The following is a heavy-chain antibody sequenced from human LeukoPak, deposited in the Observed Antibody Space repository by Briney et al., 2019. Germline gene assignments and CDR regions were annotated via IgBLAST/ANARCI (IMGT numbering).Heavy chain of an antibody. CDR2: MNPNSGNT. J-gene: IGHJ4*02. D-gene: IGHD5-12*01. CDR1: GYTFTSYD. CDR3: ATTEVGYSGYDGY. Sequence: ASVKVSCKASGYTFTSYDINWVRQATGQGLEWMGWMNPNSGNTGYAQKFQGTVTMTRNTSISTAYMELSSLRSEDAAVYYCATTEVGYSGYDGYGGQGTLVTVPS. V-gene: IGHV1-8*01.